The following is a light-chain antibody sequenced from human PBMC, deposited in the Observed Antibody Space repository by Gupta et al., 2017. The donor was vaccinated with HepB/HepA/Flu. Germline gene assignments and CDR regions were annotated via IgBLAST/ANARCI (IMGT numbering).Light chain of an antibody. J-gene: IGLJ3*02. CDR1: SSDVGGYNY. Sequence: QSALPQPASVSGSPGPSITISCTGTSSDVGGYNYVSWYQQYPGKAPKLMIYDVTARPSGVSNRFSGSKSGNTASLTISGLQAEDEADYYCSSDTNDKSWVFGGGTKLTVL. V-gene: IGLV2-14*01. CDR3: SSDTNDKSWV. CDR2: DVT.